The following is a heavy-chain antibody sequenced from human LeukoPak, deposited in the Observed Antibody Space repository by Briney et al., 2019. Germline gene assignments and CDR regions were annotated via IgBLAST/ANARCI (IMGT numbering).Heavy chain of an antibody. V-gene: IGHV1-18*01. Sequence: GASVKVSCKASGYTFTSYGISWVRQAPGQGLEWMGWISAYNGNTNYAQKLQGRVTMTTDTSTSTAYMELRSLRSDDTAVYYCASHLYGGGGSYSWVPDYWGQGTLVTVSS. CDR2: ISAYNGNT. CDR3: ASHLYGGGGSYSWVPDY. CDR1: GYTFTSYG. J-gene: IGHJ4*02. D-gene: IGHD1-26*01.